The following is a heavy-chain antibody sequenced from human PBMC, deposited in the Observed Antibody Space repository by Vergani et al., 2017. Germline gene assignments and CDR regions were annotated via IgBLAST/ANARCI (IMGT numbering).Heavy chain of an antibody. J-gene: IGHJ2*01. CDR3: ARERLGWYFDL. D-gene: IGHD6-19*01. CDR2: IYTSGTT. Sequence: QVQLQESGPRLVKPSETLSLTCTVSGGSIYSHFWSWIRQPAGKGLEWIGRIYTSGTTKYNPSLKSRVTMSVDTSKNQFSLSLSSVTAADTAVYYCARERLGWYFDLWGRGTLVTVSS. V-gene: IGHV4-4*07. CDR1: GGSIYSHF.